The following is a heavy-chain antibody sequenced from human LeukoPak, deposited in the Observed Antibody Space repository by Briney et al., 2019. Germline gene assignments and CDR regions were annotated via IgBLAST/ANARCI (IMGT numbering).Heavy chain of an antibody. CDR1: GYTFTSYA. CDR2: INTNTGNP. D-gene: IGHD1-26*01. CDR3: ARGSGSPPYFEY. J-gene: IGHJ4*02. V-gene: IGHV7-4-1*02. Sequence: ASVKVSCKTSGYTFTSYAMHWVRQAPGQGLEWLGWINTNTGNPTYAQGFTGRFVFSLDTSVSTASLQISSLNAEDTGVFYCARGSGSPPYFEYWGQGSLVTVSS.